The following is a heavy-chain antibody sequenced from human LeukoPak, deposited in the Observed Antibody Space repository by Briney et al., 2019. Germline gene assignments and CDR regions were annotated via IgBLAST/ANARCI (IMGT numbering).Heavy chain of an antibody. CDR3: ARHDGYNYGYIDS. Sequence: SETLSLTCTVSGGSISSSEYYWGWIRQPPGKGLEWIANIYYTSKTNYNPSLKSRVTISIDTSKNQFSLKLSSVTAADTDVYYCARHDGYNYGYIDSWGQGTLVTVSS. CDR2: IYYTSKT. D-gene: IGHD5-18*01. V-gene: IGHV4-39*01. CDR1: GGSISSSEYY. J-gene: IGHJ5*01.